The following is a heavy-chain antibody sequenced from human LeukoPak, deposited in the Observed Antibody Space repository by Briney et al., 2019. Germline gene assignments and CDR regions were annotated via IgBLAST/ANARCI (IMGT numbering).Heavy chain of an antibody. J-gene: IGHJ4*02. Sequence: SETLSLTCTVSGGSINIYYWNWIRQPAGKGLEWIGRMHSSGSTNYNPSFKSRVTMSVDTSNNQFSLKLRSVTAADTAMYFCARGYYDSTGYYYPSFDHWGQGTLVTVSS. CDR1: GGSINIYY. D-gene: IGHD3-22*01. CDR2: MHSSGST. V-gene: IGHV4-4*07. CDR3: ARGYYDSTGYYYPSFDH.